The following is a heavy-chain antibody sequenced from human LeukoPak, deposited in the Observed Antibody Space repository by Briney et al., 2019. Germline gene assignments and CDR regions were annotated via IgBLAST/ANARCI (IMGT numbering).Heavy chain of an antibody. D-gene: IGHD2-15*01. CDR1: GGTFSSYA. CDR3: AREEGTRGPSYYFDY. Sequence: ASVKVSCKASGGTFSSYAISWVRQAPGQGLEWMGRIIPIFGTANYAQKFQGRVTITTDESTSTAYMELSSLRSEDTAVYYCAREEGTRGPSYYFDYWGQGTLVTVPS. CDR2: IIPIFGTA. V-gene: IGHV1-69*05. J-gene: IGHJ4*02.